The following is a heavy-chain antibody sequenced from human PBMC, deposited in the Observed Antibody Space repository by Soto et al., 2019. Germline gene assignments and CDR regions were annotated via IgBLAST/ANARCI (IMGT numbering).Heavy chain of an antibody. CDR3: ATGGWYCRGGSCHFDY. V-gene: IGHV3-23*01. CDR2: INDNGDTT. CDR1: GFTFSDDA. D-gene: IGHD2-15*01. J-gene: IGHJ4*02. Sequence: EVQLLESGGGLVQPGESLRLSCAASGFTFSDDAMSWVRQAPGKGLAWVSGINDNGDTTHYADSVKGRFTISRDNTRNTMYLQMSILRGEDTAVYYCATGGWYCRGGSCHFDYWGQGTLVTVSA.